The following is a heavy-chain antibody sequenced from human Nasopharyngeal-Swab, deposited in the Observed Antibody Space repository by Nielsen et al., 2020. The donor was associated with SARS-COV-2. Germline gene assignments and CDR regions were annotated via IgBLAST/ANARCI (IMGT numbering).Heavy chain of an antibody. CDR3: ARTRRATVTTGAFDI. Sequence: VGSLRLSCSASGFTFRRSSIPCVRPAPGKGLEYVSAISSNGGSTYYANSVKGRFTISRDNSKNTLYLQMGSLRAEDMAVYYCARTRRATVTTGAFDIWGQGTMVTVSS. CDR2: ISSNGGST. V-gene: IGHV3-64*01. J-gene: IGHJ3*02. D-gene: IGHD4-11*01. CDR1: GFTFRRSS.